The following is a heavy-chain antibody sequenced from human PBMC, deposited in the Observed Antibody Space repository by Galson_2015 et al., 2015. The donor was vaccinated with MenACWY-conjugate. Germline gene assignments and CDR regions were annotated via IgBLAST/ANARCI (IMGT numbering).Heavy chain of an antibody. CDR1: GFAFSSYW. CDR2: INSDGSST. D-gene: IGHD6-13*01. CDR3: ARGGQGLAAAEDNWFDP. Sequence: SLRLSCAASGFAFSSYWLHWVRHGPGKGLVRVSRINSDGSSTNYADSVKGRFTISRDNAKNTLYLQMNSLRAEDTAVYYCARGGQGLAAAEDNWFDPWGQGTLVTVSS. J-gene: IGHJ5*02. V-gene: IGHV3-74*01.